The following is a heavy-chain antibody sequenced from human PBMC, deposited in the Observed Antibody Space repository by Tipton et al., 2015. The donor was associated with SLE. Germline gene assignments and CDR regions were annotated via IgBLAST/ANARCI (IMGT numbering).Heavy chain of an antibody. J-gene: IGHJ4*02. Sequence: TLSLTCAVYGVSFTDYYWSWIRQPPGKGLEWIGEINHSGSTNYNPSLKSRVTISVDTSKNQFSLKLNSVTAADTAVYYCARDVGGYNTGWFPYYFDYWGQGTLVTVSS. CDR1: GVSFTDYY. D-gene: IGHD2-8*02. CDR3: ARDVGGYNTGWFPYYFDY. CDR2: INHSGST. V-gene: IGHV4-34*01.